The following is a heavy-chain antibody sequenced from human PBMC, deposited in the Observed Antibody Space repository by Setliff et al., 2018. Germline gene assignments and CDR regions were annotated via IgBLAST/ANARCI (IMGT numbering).Heavy chain of an antibody. CDR3: ARGRMRGSCSGPSCTYDPFDI. Sequence: SETLSLTCSVSGESFSNNYWSWIRQTPGKGLEWIGESNHGGSTTYHPSLKSRLTMSVDTSKNQFSLKLAAVTAADTAVYYCARGRMRGSCSGPSCTYDPFDIWGQGTPVTVSS. CDR1: GESFSNNY. J-gene: IGHJ3*02. D-gene: IGHD2-2*01. V-gene: IGHV4-34*01. CDR2: SNHGGST.